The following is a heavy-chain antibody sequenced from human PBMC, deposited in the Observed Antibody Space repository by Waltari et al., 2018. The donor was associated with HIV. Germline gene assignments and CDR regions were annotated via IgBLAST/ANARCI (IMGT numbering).Heavy chain of an antibody. V-gene: IGHV4-31*03. CDR3: ARDPALGSGYPQGWFDP. J-gene: IGHJ5*02. CDR2: IYYSGSP. Sequence: QVQLQESGPGLVKPSQTLSLTCTVSGGSISSGGYYWSWIRQHPGKGLEWIGYIYYSGSPYYNPSLKSRVTTSVDTSKHQFPLTLSSVTAADTAVYYGARDPALGSGYPQGWFDPWGQGTLVTVSS. D-gene: IGHD3-3*01. CDR1: GGSISSGGYY.